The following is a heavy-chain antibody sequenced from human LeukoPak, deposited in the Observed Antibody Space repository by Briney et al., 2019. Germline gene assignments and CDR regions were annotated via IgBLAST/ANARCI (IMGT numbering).Heavy chain of an antibody. D-gene: IGHD6-19*01. CDR3: ARSSGWFRFDY. Sequence: SETLSPTCTVSGVSISSYYWTWIRQPPGKGLEWIGYIYYSGSTNYNPSLKSRVTMSVDTSENQFSLKLSSVTAADTAVYYCARSSGWFRFDYWGQGTLVTVSS. CDR1: GVSISSYY. J-gene: IGHJ4*02. V-gene: IGHV4-59*01. CDR2: IYYSGST.